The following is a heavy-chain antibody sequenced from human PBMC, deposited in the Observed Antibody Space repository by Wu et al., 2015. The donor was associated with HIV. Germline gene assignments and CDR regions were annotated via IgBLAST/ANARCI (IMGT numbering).Heavy chain of an antibody. J-gene: IGHJ4*02. CDR1: GYLFTHYG. Sequence: QVQLVQSGDEVKKPGASVKVSCKASGYLFTHYGVTWVRLAPGQRLEWVGWVSAWDGRTSFAQNLQGRVTMTTDSSTNTAYMELKSLTSDDTAVYFCARGGHCTQGVCYHLEYWGQGTLVTVSS. CDR2: VSAWDGRT. CDR3: ARGGHCTQGVCYHLEY. V-gene: IGHV1-18*01. D-gene: IGHD2-8*01.